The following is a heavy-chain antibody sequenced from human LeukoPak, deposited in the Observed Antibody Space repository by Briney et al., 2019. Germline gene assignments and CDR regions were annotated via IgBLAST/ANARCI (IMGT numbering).Heavy chain of an antibody. D-gene: IGHD6-19*01. CDR2: IYYSGST. J-gene: IGHJ4*02. Sequence: SETLSLTCTVSGGSTSSYYWSWIRQPPGKGLEWIGYIYYSGSTNYNPSLKSRVTISVDTSKNQFSLKLSSVTAADTAVYYCAREGSSGPLDYWGQGTLVTVSS. CDR3: AREGSSGPLDY. V-gene: IGHV4-59*01. CDR1: GGSTSSYY.